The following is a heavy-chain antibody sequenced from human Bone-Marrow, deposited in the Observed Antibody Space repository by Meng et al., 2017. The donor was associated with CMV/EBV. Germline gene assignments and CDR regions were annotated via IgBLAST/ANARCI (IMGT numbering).Heavy chain of an antibody. CDR3: ARQSGGSCFDS. J-gene: IGHJ4*02. V-gene: IGHV3-53*01. CDR2: IYSGGTP. Sequence: GESLKISCAASGFTVSSNYMSWIRQAPGKGLEWVSVIYSGGTPYYADSVKGRFTISRDNSKNTLYLQMNSLRAEDTAVYYCARQSGGSCFDSWGQGTLVTVSS. D-gene: IGHD2-15*01. CDR1: GFTVSSNY.